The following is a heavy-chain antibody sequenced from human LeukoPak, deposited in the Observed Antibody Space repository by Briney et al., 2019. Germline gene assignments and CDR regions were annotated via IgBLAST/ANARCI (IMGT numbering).Heavy chain of an antibody. CDR2: IIPIFGTA. V-gene: IGHV1-69*01. J-gene: IGHJ4*02. CDR3: ASRTLDPHDYSNPPFLYFDY. Sequence: ASVKVSCKASGGTFSSYAISWVRQAPGQGLEWMGGIIPIFGTANYAQKFQGRVTITADESTSTVYMELSSLRSEDTAVYYCASRTLDPHDYSNPPFLYFDYWGQGTLVTVSS. D-gene: IGHD4-11*01. CDR1: GGTFSSYA.